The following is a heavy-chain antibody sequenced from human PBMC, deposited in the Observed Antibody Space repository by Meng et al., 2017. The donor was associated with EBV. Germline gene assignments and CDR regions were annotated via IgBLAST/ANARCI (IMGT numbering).Heavy chain of an antibody. J-gene: IGHJ4*02. D-gene: IGHD3-16*01. CDR1: GFIFRDSA. V-gene: IGHV3-73*01. CDR2: VETKASKYAT. CDR3: WGDLNYGSY. Sequence: LGESGGGVAQPGGSLKSSCGASGFIFRDSAMHWVRQASGKGLEWVGRVETKASKYATAYAASVKGRFSVSRDDSKNMVFLEMNSLKTEDTARYYCWGDLNYGSYWGQGTLVTVSS.